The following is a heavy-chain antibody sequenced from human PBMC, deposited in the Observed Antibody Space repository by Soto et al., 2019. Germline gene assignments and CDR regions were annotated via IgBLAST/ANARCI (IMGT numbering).Heavy chain of an antibody. CDR1: GFTFSSYA. V-gene: IGHV3-30-3*01. D-gene: IGHD4-17*01. Sequence: VGSLRLSCAASGFTFSSYAMHWVRQAPGKGLEWVAVISYDGSNKYYADSVKGRFTISRDNSKNTLYLQMNSLRAEDTAVYYCARGGRPTVVTPLDYWGQGTLLTVSS. CDR3: ARGGRPTVVTPLDY. J-gene: IGHJ4*02. CDR2: ISYDGSNK.